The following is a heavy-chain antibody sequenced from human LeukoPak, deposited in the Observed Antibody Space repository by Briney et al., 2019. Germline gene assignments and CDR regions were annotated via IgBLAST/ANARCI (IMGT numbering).Heavy chain of an antibody. CDR1: GFTFSGSA. D-gene: IGHD3-22*01. CDR2: IRSKANSYAT. V-gene: IGHV3-73*01. CDR3: TRPRWGYYDSSGYNDAFDI. Sequence: GVSLRLSCAASGFTFSGSAMHWVRQASGKGLEWVGRIRSKANSYATAYAASVKGRFTISRDDSKNTAYLQMNSLKTEDTAVYYCTRPRWGYYDSSGYNDAFDIWGQGTMVTVSS. J-gene: IGHJ3*02.